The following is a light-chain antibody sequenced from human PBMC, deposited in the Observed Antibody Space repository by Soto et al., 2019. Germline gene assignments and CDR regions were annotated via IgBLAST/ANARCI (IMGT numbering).Light chain of an antibody. Sequence: DIQMTQSPSSLSASVGDRVTITCRASQGISNYLAWYQQKPGKVPKLLIFAASTLQSGVPSRFSGSGSGTDFTLTVSSLQPEDVATYCCQKYTVPLRRTFGQGTKVEVK. CDR3: QKYTVPLRRT. CDR1: QGISNY. V-gene: IGKV1-27*01. J-gene: IGKJ1*01. CDR2: AAS.